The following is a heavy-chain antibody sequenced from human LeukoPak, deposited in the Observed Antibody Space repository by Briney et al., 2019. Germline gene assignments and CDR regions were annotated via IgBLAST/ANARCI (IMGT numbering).Heavy chain of an antibody. CDR2: IKQDGSEK. CDR1: GFTFSSYW. CDR3: ARADIVVVVAFDY. D-gene: IGHD2-15*01. V-gene: IGHV3-7*01. Sequence: PGGSLRLSCAASGFTFSSYWMSWVRQAPGKGLEGVANIKQDGSEKYYVDSVKGRFTISRDNAKNSLYLQMNSVRAEDTAVYYCARADIVVVVAFDYWGQGTLVTVSS. J-gene: IGHJ4*02.